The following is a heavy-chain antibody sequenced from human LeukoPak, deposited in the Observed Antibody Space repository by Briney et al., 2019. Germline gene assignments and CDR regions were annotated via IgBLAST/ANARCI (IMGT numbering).Heavy chain of an antibody. CDR1: GGTFSSYA. D-gene: IGHD1-26*01. CDR3: AREAPSAVGATVAFDI. Sequence: SVKVSCKASGGTFSSYAISWVRQAPGQGLEWMGRIIPILGIANYAQKFQGRVTITADKSTSTAYMELSSLRSEDTAVYYCAREAPSAVGATVAFDIWGQGTMVTVSS. V-gene: IGHV1-69*04. J-gene: IGHJ3*02. CDR2: IIPILGIA.